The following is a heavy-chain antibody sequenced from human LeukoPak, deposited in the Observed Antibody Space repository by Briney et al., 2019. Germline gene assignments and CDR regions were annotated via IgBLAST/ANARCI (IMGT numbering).Heavy chain of an antibody. V-gene: IGHV4-4*07. CDR2: IYTSGST. D-gene: IGHD3-3*01. CDR1: GGSFSSYY. CDR3: ARDSVFDFWSGYYSSSSLNFDY. Sequence: KTSETLSLTCAVYGGSFSSYYWSWIRQPAGKGLEWIGRIYTSGSTNYNPSLKSRVTMSVDTSKNQFSLKLSSVTAADTAVYYCARDSVFDFWSGYYSSSSLNFDYWGQGTLVTVSS. J-gene: IGHJ4*02.